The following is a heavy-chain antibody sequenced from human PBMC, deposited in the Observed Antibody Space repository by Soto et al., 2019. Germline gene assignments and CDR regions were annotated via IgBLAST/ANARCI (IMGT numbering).Heavy chain of an antibody. CDR2: ISGSGGST. CDR3: AKVGRPIVVVVPATPPFDY. Sequence: GGSLRLSCAASGFTFSSYAMSWVRQAPGKGLEWVSAISGSGGSTYYADSVKGRFTISRDNSKNTLYLQMNSLRAEDTAVYYCAKVGRPIVVVVPATPPFDYWGQGTLVTVS. V-gene: IGHV3-23*01. J-gene: IGHJ4*02. D-gene: IGHD2-15*01. CDR1: GFTFSSYA.